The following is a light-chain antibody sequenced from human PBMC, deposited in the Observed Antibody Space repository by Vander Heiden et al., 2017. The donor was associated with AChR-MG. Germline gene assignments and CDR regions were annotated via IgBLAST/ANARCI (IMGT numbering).Light chain of an antibody. Sequence: QSVLTQSPSTSGTPGQRVTISCSGSSSNIGANSVYWYQHLPGTAPKLLISSDSQRPSGVPDRFSGSKSGTSASLTISGLRPEDEADYYCAAWDDTLRGNWVFGEGTRLTVL. CDR3: AAWDDTLRGNWV. J-gene: IGLJ3*02. V-gene: IGLV1-47*02. CDR2: SDS. CDR1: SSNIGANS.